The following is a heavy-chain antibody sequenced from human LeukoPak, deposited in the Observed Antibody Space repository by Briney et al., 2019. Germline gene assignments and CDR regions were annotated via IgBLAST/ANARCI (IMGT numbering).Heavy chain of an antibody. CDR3: AKSHLQIAAANFDY. CDR2: VSGSGGST. CDR1: GFTFSSYA. D-gene: IGHD6-13*01. J-gene: IGHJ4*02. V-gene: IGHV3-23*01. Sequence: GGSLRLSCAASGFTFSSYAMSWVRQAPGKGLEWVSAVSGSGGSTYYAHSVKGRFTISRDNSKNTLYLQMNSLKAEDTAVYYCAKSHLQIAAANFDYWGQGTLVTVSS.